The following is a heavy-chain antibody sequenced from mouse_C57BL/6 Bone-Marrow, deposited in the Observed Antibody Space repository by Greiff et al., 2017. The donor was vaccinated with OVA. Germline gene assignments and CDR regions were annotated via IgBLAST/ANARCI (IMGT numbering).Heavy chain of an antibody. CDR1: GYTFTSYW. V-gene: IGHV1-50*01. D-gene: IGHD1-1*01. J-gene: IGHJ3*01. CDR2: IDPSDSYT. Sequence: VKLQQPGAELVKPGASVKLSCKASGYTFTSYWMQWVKQRPGQGLEWIGEIDPSDSYTNYNQKFKGKATLTVDTSSSTAYMQLSSLTSEDSAVYYCASFITTVEAPFAYWGQGTLVTVSA. CDR3: ASFITTVEAPFAY.